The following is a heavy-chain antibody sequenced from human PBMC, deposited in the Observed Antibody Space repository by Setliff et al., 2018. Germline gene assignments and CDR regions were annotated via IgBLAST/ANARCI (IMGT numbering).Heavy chain of an antibody. J-gene: IGHJ6*03. D-gene: IGHD6-19*01. CDR1: GGSISSYY. CDR2: IYIGGSA. CDR3: AREQWLDPPGYYYMDV. V-gene: IGHV4-4*07. Sequence: SETLSLTCTVSGGSISSYYWSWIRQPAGKGLERIGHIYIGGSANYNPSLKSRVTMSLDTSKNQFSLKLNSVTAADMAVYYCAREQWLDPPGYYYMDVWAKGTTVTVSS.